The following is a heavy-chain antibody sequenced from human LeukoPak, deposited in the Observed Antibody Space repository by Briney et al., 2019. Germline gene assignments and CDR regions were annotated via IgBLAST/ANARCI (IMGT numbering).Heavy chain of an antibody. CDR1: GYSFSDNY. J-gene: IGHJ4*02. CDR2: INPNTGGT. D-gene: IGHD4-17*01. V-gene: IGHV1-2*02. Sequence: ASVKVSFKASGYSFSDNYMHWVRPAPGQGLEWMGWINPNTGGTNYAQKFQGRVTMTRDTSISTAYLELSRLRSDETAVYYCAREVYGDSSFDYWGQGTLLTVSS. CDR3: AREVYGDSSFDY.